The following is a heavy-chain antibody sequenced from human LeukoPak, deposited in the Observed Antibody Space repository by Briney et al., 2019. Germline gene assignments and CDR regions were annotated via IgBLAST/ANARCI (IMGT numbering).Heavy chain of an antibody. J-gene: IGHJ5*02. CDR3: ARDVHGDYGSGWFDP. V-gene: IGHV1-69*05. CDR1: GGTFNNSA. D-gene: IGHD4-17*01. CDR2: IMPLFGTA. Sequence: VASVKVSCKTSGGTFNNSAISWVRQAPGQGLEWLGGIMPLFGTAGYAQKFQGRVTITKDGSTRTVYLELTSLTSDDTAVYYCARDVHGDYGSGWFDPWGQGTLVSVSS.